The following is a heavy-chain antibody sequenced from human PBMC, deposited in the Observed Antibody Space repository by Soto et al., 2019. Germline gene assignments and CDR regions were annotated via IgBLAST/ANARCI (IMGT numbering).Heavy chain of an antibody. CDR2: IFWDVYN. CDR1: GFSLSNNGEA. V-gene: IGHV2-5*02. CDR3: ARYVATSPAGWFEP. J-gene: IGHJ5*02. D-gene: IGHD3-10*02. Sequence: QITLKESGPTLVKPTQTLTLTCTFSGFSLSNNGEAVGWFRQSPGKALEWLVLIFWDVYNRYNPTLRTRLSTTKDTSKHQVVLTLTNMDPVDTATYYCARYVATSPAGWFEPWGQGIPVTVSS.